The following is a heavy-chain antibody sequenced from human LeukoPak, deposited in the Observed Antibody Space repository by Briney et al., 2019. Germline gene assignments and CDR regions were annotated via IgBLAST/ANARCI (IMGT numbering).Heavy chain of an antibody. CDR1: GFTFSSYA. D-gene: IGHD3-22*01. CDR2: ISGSGGST. J-gene: IGHJ3*02. CDR3: AKDRTYYDRSGYYYDAFDI. V-gene: IGHV3-23*01. Sequence: PGGSLRLSCTASGFTFSSYAMSWVRQAPGKGLEWVSAISGSGGSTYYADSVKGRFTISRDKSKNTLYLQMNSLRAEDTAVYYCAKDRTYYDRSGYYYDAFDIWGQGTMVTVSS.